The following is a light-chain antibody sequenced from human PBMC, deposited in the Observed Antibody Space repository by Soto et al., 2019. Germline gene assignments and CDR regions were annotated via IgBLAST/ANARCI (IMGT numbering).Light chain of an antibody. CDR2: GAS. J-gene: IGKJ2*01. CDR3: QQYGSSPPLT. Sequence: EIVLTQSPGTLSLSPGGRATLSCRASQSVSSNFLAWYQQKPGQAPRLLIYGASTRATGIPDRFRGSGSGTDFSLTISRLEPEDFAVYYCQQYGSSPPLTFGQGTKLEIK. CDR1: QSVSSNF. V-gene: IGKV3-20*01.